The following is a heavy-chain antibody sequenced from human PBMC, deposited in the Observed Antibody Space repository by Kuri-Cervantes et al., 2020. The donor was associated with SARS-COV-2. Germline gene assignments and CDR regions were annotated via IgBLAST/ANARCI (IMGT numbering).Heavy chain of an antibody. D-gene: IGHD3-3*01. V-gene: IGHV3-48*02. Sequence: ETLSLTCAASGFTFSSYGMNWVRQAPGKGLEWVSYISSSSSTIYYADSVKGRFTISRDNAKNSLYLQMNSLRDEDTAVYYCARDTIFGVVIRESSAFDIWGQGTMVTVSS. CDR3: ARDTIFGVVIRESSAFDI. CDR1: GFTFSSYG. CDR2: ISSSSSTI. J-gene: IGHJ3*02.